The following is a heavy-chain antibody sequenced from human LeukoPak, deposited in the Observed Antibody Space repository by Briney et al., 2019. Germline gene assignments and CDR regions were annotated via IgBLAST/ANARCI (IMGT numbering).Heavy chain of an antibody. CDR2: TSGSGGST. CDR3: AKGGSARVFDY. CDR1: GFTFSSYA. J-gene: IGHJ4*02. V-gene: IGHV3-23*01. D-gene: IGHD6-25*01. Sequence: GGSLGLSCAASGFTFSSYAMSWVRQAPGRGLEWVSATSGSGGSTYYADSVKGRFTISRDNSKNTLYLQMNSLRAEDTAVYYCAKGGSARVFDYWGQGTLVTVSS.